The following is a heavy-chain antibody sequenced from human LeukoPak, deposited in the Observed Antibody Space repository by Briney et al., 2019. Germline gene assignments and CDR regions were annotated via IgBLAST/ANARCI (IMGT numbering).Heavy chain of an antibody. CDR3: AKDRGDIVVVPAAIPLDTFDY. Sequence: GGSLRLSCAASGFTFSSYGMHWVRQAQGKGLEWVAFIRYDGSNNYYADSVKGRFTISRDNSKNTLYLQMNSLRAEDTAVYYCAKDRGDIVVVPAAIPLDTFDYWGQGTLVTVSS. D-gene: IGHD2-2*01. V-gene: IGHV3-30*02. J-gene: IGHJ4*02. CDR2: IRYDGSNN. CDR1: GFTFSSYG.